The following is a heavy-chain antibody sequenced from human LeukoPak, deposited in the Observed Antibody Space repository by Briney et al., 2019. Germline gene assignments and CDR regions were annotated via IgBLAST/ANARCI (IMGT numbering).Heavy chain of an antibody. CDR3: ARLRGSGWDY. V-gene: IGHV4-59*01. Sequence: NPSETLSLTCTVSGGSISSYHWSWIRQPPGKGLEWIGYIYYSGSTNYNPSLKSRVTISVDTSKNQFSLKLSSVTAADTAVYYCARLRGSGWDYWGQGTLVTVSS. CDR1: GGSISSYH. D-gene: IGHD6-19*01. J-gene: IGHJ4*02. CDR2: IYYSGST.